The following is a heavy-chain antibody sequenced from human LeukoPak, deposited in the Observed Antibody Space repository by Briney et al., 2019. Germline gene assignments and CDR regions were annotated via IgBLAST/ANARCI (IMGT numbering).Heavy chain of an antibody. CDR1: GFTFSSYG. D-gene: IGHD3-22*01. J-gene: IGHJ4*02. CDR2: IRQDGSEK. Sequence: PGGSLRLSCAASGFTFSSYGMHWVRQAPGKGLEWVANIRQDGSEKYYVASVRGRFTISRDNAKNSLCLQMNSLRREDTAVYYCARLADYDSSGYFDYWDQGTLVTVSS. V-gene: IGHV3-7*01. CDR3: ARLADYDSSGYFDY.